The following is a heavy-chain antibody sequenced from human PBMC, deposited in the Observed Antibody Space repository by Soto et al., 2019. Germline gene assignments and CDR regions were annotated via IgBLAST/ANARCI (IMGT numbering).Heavy chain of an antibody. J-gene: IGHJ4*02. CDR3: ASAFSSYLRDRGYSDY. D-gene: IGHD3-22*01. CDR1: GGTFSSYA. CDR2: IIPIFGTA. Sequence: ASVKVSCKASGGTFSSYAISWVRQAPGQGLEWMGGIIPIFGTANYAQKFQGRVTITADESTSTAYMELSSLRSEDTAVYYCASAFSSYLRDRGYSDYWGQGTLVTVSS. V-gene: IGHV1-69*13.